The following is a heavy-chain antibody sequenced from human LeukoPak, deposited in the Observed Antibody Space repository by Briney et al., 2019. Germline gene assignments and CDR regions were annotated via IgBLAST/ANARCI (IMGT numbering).Heavy chain of an antibody. CDR1: GYTFTDYY. J-gene: IGHJ4*02. D-gene: IGHD3-22*01. Sequence: ASVKVSCKASGYTFTDYYMHWVRQAPGQGLEWMGWINPNSGGTNYTQRFQGRVTMTRDTSITTAYMELSRLRSDDTAVYYCARGYFYYYDSSGLNPPFDYWGQGTLVTVSS. CDR3: ARGYFYYYDSSGLNPPFDY. CDR2: INPNSGGT. V-gene: IGHV1-2*02.